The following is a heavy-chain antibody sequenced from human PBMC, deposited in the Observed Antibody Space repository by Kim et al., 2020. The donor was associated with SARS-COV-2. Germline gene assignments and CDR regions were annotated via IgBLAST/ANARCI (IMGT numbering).Heavy chain of an antibody. V-gene: IGHV4-39*01. CDR3: ARQLIITLRGWYFDL. CDR2: IYYSGST. J-gene: IGHJ2*01. Sequence: SETLSLTCTVSGGSISSSSYYWGWIRQPPGKGLEWIGSIYYSGSTYYNPSLKSRVTISVDTSKNQFSLKLSSVTAADTAVYYCARQLIITLRGWYFDLWGRGTLVTVSS. D-gene: IGHD2-15*01. CDR1: GGSISSSSYY.